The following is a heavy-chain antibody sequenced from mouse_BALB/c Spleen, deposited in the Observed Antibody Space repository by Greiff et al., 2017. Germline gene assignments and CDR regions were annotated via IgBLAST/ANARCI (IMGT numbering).Heavy chain of an antibody. CDR2: ISDGGSYT. J-gene: IGHJ4*01. Sequence: EVQLVESGGGLVKPGGSLKLSCAASGFTFSDYYMYWVRQTPEKRLEWVATISDGGSYTYYPDSVKGRFTISRDNAKNNLYLQMSSLKSEDTAMYYCARGYRYPYAMDYWGQGTSVTVSS. CDR3: ARGYRYPYAMDY. V-gene: IGHV5-4*02. D-gene: IGHD2-14*01. CDR1: GFTFSDYY.